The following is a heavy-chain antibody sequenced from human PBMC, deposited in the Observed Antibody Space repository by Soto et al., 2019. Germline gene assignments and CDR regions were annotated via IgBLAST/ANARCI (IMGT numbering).Heavy chain of an antibody. CDR1: GDSVSSNSAA. Sequence: PSQTLSLTCVISGDSVSSNSAAWNWIRQSLSRGLEWLGRTYYRSKWYNDYAVSVKSRITINPDTSKNQFSLQLNSVTPEDTAVYYCARDSDLSAGTIYYYYYYGMDVWGQGTTVTVSS. CDR3: ARDSDLSAGTIYYYYYYGMDV. J-gene: IGHJ6*02. CDR2: TYYRSKWYN. V-gene: IGHV6-1*01. D-gene: IGHD1-1*01.